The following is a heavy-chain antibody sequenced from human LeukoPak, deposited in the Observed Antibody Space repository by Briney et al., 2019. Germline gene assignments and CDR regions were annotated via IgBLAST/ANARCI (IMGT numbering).Heavy chain of an antibody. J-gene: IGHJ6*03. CDR1: GGPFSGYY. Sequence: SETLSLTCAVYGGPFSGYYWPWLRQTPEKGLEWIGEMNPSGSTHYNPSLKSRVTISVDTSKNQFSLELSSVTAADTAVYYCARGRQDVTMIVVVMTAVSYYLDVWGKGTTVTVS. D-gene: IGHD3-22*01. V-gene: IGHV4-34*01. CDR2: MNPSGST. CDR3: ARGRQDVTMIVVVMTAVSYYLDV.